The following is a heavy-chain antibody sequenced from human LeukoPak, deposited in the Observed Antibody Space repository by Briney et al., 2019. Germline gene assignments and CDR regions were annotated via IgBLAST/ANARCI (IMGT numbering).Heavy chain of an antibody. V-gene: IGHV3-30*09. CDR1: GFTFSTYA. D-gene: IGHD3-22*01. CDR2: TSSDGTVK. J-gene: IGHJ4*02. CDR3: TTDPLPYYYDSSGGN. Sequence: GGSLRLSCAASGFTFSTYAMHWVRQAPGKGLEWVAVTSSDGTVKYYPDSVKGRFAISRDNSKNTLYLQMNSLKTEDTAVYYCTTDPLPYYYDSSGGNWGQGTLVTVSS.